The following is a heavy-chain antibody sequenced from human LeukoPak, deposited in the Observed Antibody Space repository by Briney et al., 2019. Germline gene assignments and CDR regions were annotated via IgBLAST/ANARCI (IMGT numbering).Heavy chain of an antibody. CDR3: ARHYYGSGSYQAFDI. J-gene: IGHJ3*02. V-gene: IGHV5-51*01. CDR1: GYSFTSYW. D-gene: IGHD3-10*01. Sequence: GESLKISCKGSGYSFTSYWIGWVRQMPGKGLEWMGIIYPGESDTRYSPSFQGQVTISADKSISTAYLQWSSLKASDTAMYYCARHYYGSGSYQAFDIWGQGTMVTVSS. CDR2: IYPGESDT.